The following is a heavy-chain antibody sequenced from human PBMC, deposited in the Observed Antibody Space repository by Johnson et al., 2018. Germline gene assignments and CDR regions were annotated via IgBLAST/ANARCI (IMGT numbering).Heavy chain of an antibody. D-gene: IGHD2-15*01. V-gene: IGHV3-49*03. J-gene: IGHJ6*03. Sequence: VQLVESGGGLVQPGRSXRLSCTASGFNFGDYAMTWFRQAPGKGLEWVGIIRRIAYGGTTEYAASAKGRFTISRDDSKSIAYLQMNSLKTEDTAVYYWSRVVVAALYMDVWGKGTTVTVSS. CDR1: GFNFGDYA. CDR3: SRVVVAALYMDV. CDR2: IRRIAYGGTT.